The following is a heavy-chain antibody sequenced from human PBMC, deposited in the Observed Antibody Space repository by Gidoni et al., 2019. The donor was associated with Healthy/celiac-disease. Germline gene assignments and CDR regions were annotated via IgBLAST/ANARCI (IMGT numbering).Heavy chain of an antibody. Sequence: EVQLVPSGAEVKQPGESLKISCKGSGYRFNISWIGWVRQMPGKGLEWMGIIYPGDSDTRYSPSFQGQVTISADKSISTAYLQWSSLKASDTAMYYCARRPYYYDSSGYYSDAFDIWGQGTMVTVSS. CDR3: ARRPYYYDSSGYYSDAFDI. D-gene: IGHD3-22*01. J-gene: IGHJ3*02. CDR2: IYPGDSDT. V-gene: IGHV5-51*01. CDR1: GYRFNISW.